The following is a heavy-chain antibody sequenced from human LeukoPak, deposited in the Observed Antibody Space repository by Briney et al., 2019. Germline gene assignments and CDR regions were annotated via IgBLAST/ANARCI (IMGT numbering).Heavy chain of an antibody. D-gene: IGHD6-13*01. CDR2: IYTSGST. CDR3: ARGLGRWSYYYMDV. J-gene: IGHJ6*03. Sequence: PSETLSLTCTVSGGSISSGSYYWSWIRQPAGKGLEWIGRIYTSGSTNYNPSLKSRVTISVDTSKNQFSLKLSSVTAADTAVYYCARGLGRWSYYYMDVWGKGTTVTVSS. V-gene: IGHV4-61*02. CDR1: GGSISSGSYY.